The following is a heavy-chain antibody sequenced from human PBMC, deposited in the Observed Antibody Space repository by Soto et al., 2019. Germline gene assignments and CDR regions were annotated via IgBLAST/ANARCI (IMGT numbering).Heavy chain of an antibody. CDR2: IDPSDSYT. V-gene: IGHV5-10-1*01. Sequence: GESLQISCKGSGYSFTSYWISWVRQMPGKGLEWMGRIDPSDSYTNYSPSFQGHVTISADKSISTAYLQWSSLKASDTAMYYCARGVTYYYDSSGYYYRPDAFDIWGQGTMVTVSS. CDR1: GYSFTSYW. J-gene: IGHJ3*02. CDR3: ARGVTYYYDSSGYYYRPDAFDI. D-gene: IGHD3-22*01.